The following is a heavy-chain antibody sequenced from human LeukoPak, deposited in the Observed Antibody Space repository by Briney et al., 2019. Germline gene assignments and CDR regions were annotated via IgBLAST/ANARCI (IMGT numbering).Heavy chain of an antibody. D-gene: IGHD1-26*01. CDR3: ASRGGSAQPPPADY. CDR2: IKQDGIET. CDR1: GFIFSRYW. Sequence: GGSLRLSCAASGFIFSRYWMSWVRQAPGKGLEWVANIKQDGIETYYVDSVKGRFTIFRDNTKNSLYLQMNSLRAEDTAVYYCASRGGSAQPPPADYWGQGTLVTVSS. V-gene: IGHV3-7*01. J-gene: IGHJ4*02.